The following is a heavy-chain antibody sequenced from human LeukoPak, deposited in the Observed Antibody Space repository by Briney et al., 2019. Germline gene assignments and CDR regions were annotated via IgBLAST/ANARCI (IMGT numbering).Heavy chain of an antibody. CDR1: GFTFSSYA. CDR3: AKDQGDIVVVPAAIGLDP. Sequence: PGGSLRLSCAASGFTFSSYAMSWVRQAPGKGLEWVSAISCSGGSTYYADSVKGRFTISRDNSKNTLYLQMNSLRAEDTAVYYCAKDQGDIVVVPAAIGLDPWGQGTLVTVSS. J-gene: IGHJ5*02. V-gene: IGHV3-23*01. D-gene: IGHD2-2*01. CDR2: ISCSGGST.